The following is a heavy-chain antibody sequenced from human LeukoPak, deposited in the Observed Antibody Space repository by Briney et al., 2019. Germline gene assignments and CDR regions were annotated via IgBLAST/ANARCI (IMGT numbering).Heavy chain of an antibody. CDR2: IRSTANSYAT. J-gene: IGHJ6*02. CDR3: TRHGRDDFWSGYYYGMDV. V-gene: IGHV3-73*01. D-gene: IGHD3-3*01. Sequence: GGSLKLSCAASGFTFSGSAMHWVRQASGKGLEWVGRIRSTANSYATAYAASVKGRFTISRDDSKNTAYLQMNSLKTEDTAVYYCTRHGRDDFWSGYYYGMDVWGQGTTVTVSS. CDR1: GFTFSGSA.